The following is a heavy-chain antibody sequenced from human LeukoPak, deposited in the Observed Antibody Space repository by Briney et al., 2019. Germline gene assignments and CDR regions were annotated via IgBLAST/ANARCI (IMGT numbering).Heavy chain of an antibody. V-gene: IGHV3-48*03. J-gene: IGHJ6*03. CDR1: GFTFSSYE. CDR2: ISSSGSTI. Sequence: PGGSLRLSCAASGFTFSSYEMNWVRQAPGKGLEWVSYISSSGSTIYYADSVKGRFTISRDNAKNSLYLQMNSLRAEATAVSYCARDRGSYYYYMDVWGKGTAVTVSS. CDR3: ARDRGSYYYYMDV. D-gene: IGHD1-26*01.